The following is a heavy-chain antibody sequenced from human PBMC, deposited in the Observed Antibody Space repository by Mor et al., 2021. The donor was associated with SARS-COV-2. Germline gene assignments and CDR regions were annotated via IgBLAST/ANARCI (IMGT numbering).Heavy chain of an antibody. CDR2: ISGSGGST. Sequence: VSAISGSGGSTYYADSVKGRFTISRDNSKNTLYLLMNSLRAVDTAVYFRATAVYDILPGFYIPPPLHWFDPWGQGTLVTV. CDR3: ATAVYDILPGFYIPPPLHWFDP. J-gene: IGHJ5*02. D-gene: IGHD3-9*01. V-gene: IGHV3-23*01.